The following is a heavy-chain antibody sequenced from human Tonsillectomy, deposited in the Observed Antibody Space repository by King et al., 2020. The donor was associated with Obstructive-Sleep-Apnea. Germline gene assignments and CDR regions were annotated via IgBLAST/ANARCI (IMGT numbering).Heavy chain of an antibody. Sequence: VQLVESGGGVVQPGRSLRLSCAASGFIFSSYAMHWVRQAPGKGLEWVAVISYDGSNQYYAASVKGRFTVSRDNSKNTLYLQMNSLRAEDTAVYYCASGYYPDYWGQGILVTVSS. J-gene: IGHJ4*02. CDR3: ASGYYPDY. D-gene: IGHD2/OR15-2a*01. CDR2: ISYDGSNQ. V-gene: IGHV3-30*04. CDR1: GFIFSSYA.